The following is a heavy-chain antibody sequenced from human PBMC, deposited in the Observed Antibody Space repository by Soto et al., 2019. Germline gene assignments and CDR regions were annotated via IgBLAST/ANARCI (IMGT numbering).Heavy chain of an antibody. CDR3: ARNSGHSDFDY. CDR1: GGSISSYY. CDR2: IYYSGST. Sequence: SETLSLTCTVSGGSISSYYWSWIRQPPGKGLEWIGYIYYSGSTNYNPSLKSRVTISVDTSKKQFSLKLSSGTAADTAIYYCARNSGHSDFDYWGQGTLVTVSS. J-gene: IGHJ4*02. V-gene: IGHV4-59*01. D-gene: IGHD2-21*01.